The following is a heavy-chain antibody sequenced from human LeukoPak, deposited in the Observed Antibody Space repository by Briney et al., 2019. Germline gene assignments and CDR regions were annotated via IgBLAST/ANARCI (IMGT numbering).Heavy chain of an antibody. V-gene: IGHV4-59*01. CDR2: IYYSGST. CDR3: ARERGEYSSDWDY. CDR1: GGSISSYY. D-gene: IGHD6-6*01. J-gene: IGHJ4*02. Sequence: SETPSLTCTVSGGSISSYYWSWIRQPPGKGLEWIGYIYYSGSTNYNPSLKSRVTISVDTSKNQFSLKLSSVTAADTAVYYCARERGEYSSDWDYWGQGTLVTVSS.